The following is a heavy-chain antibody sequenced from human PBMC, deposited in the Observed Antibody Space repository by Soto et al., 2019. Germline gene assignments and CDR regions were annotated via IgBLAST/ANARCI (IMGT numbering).Heavy chain of an antibody. J-gene: IGHJ6*02. V-gene: IGHV3-53*01. CDR1: GFTVSSNY. CDR2: IYSGGST. Sequence: GGSLRLSCAASGFTVSSNYMSWVRQAPGKGLEWVSVIYSGGSTYYADSVKGRFTISRDNSKNTLYLQMNSLRAEDTAVYYCALSSAYYYYGMDVWGQGTTVTVSS. CDR3: ALSSAYYYYGMDV.